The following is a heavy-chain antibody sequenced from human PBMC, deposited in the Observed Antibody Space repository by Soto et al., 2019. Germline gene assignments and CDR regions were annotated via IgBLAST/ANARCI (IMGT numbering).Heavy chain of an antibody. J-gene: IGHJ1*01. CDR2: ISAYNGNT. D-gene: IGHD2-15*01. CDR3: ARGPGPCSGGSCWSSDFQH. CDR1: GYTFTSYG. V-gene: IGHV1-18*01. Sequence: QVQLVQSGAEVKKPGASVKVSCKASGYTFTSYGISWVRQAPGQGLEWMGWISAYNGNTNYAQKLQGRVTMTTDTSTSTAYMELRSLRSDDTAVYFCARGPGPCSGGSCWSSDFQHWGQGTLVTVSS.